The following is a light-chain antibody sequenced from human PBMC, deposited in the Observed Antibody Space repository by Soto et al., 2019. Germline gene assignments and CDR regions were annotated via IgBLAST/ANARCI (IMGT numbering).Light chain of an antibody. V-gene: IGKV3-20*01. CDR3: QQYDNSYT. CDR2: STS. Sequence: EIVLTQSPGTLSLSPGERATLSCRASQSVSSNFLAWYQQKPGQAPRLLIYSTSNRVTGIPDRFSGSGSGTDFTLTISRLEPEDFAVYYCQQYDNSYTFGQGTKLEIK. J-gene: IGKJ2*01. CDR1: QSVSSNF.